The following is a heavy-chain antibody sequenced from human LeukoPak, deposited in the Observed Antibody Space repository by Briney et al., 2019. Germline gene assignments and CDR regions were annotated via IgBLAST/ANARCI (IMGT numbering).Heavy chain of an antibody. CDR1: GFTFSSYA. CDR3: ASLRGNADFDY. J-gene: IGHJ4*02. CDR2: IPYDGRNK. Sequence: GGSLRLSCAASGFTFSSYAMHWVRQAPGKGLEWVAVIPYDGRNKYYADSVKGRFTISRDNSKNTLYLQMNSLRAEDTAVYYCASLRGNADFDYWGQGTLVTVSS. D-gene: IGHD3-10*01. V-gene: IGHV3-30*04.